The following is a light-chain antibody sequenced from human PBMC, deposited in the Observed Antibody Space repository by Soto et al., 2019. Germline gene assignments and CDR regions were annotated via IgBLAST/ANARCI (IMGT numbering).Light chain of an antibody. V-gene: IGKV3-15*01. CDR3: QQYNNWPPDRT. J-gene: IGKJ1*01. Sequence: EIVMTQSPATLSVSPGERATLSCRASQSVDSNLAWYQQKPGQAPRLLIYGASTRATGIPARFSGSGSGTESALTISSLQSEDFDIYFCQQYNNWPPDRTFGQGTKVEIK. CDR1: QSVDSN. CDR2: GAS.